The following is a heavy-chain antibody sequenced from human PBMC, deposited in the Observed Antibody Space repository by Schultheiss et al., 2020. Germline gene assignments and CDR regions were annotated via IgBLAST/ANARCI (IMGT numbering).Heavy chain of an antibody. CDR3: ARQALGSSSPIPEY. J-gene: IGHJ4*02. CDR2: IYYSGST. Sequence: GSLRLSCAASGFTVSSNEMSWIRQAPGKGLEWIGYIYYSGSTNYNPSLKSRVTISVDTSKNQFSLKLSSVTAADTTVYYCARQALGSSSPIPEYWGQGTLVTVSS. D-gene: IGHD6-13*01. V-gene: IGHV4-59*02. CDR1: GFTVSSNE.